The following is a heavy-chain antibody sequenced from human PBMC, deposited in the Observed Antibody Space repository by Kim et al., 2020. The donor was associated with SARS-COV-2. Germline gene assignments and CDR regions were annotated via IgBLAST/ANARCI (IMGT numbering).Heavy chain of an antibody. CDR3: ARDKITMVRGTIDY. J-gene: IGHJ4*02. V-gene: IGHV3-21*01. Sequence: ADSVKGRFTISRDNAKNSLYLQMNSLRAEDTAVYYCARDKITMVRGTIDYWGQGTLVTVSS. D-gene: IGHD3-10*01.